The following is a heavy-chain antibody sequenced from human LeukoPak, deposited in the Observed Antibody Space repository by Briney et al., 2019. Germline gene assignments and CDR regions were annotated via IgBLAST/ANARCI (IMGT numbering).Heavy chain of an antibody. Sequence: SETLSLTCAVYGGSFSGYYWSWIRQPPGKGLEWIGEINHSGSTNYNPSLKSRVTISVDTSKNQFSLKLSSVTAADTAVYYCARGRSSKYYYGSGSPFDYWGQGTLVTVSS. CDR2: INHSGST. J-gene: IGHJ4*02. D-gene: IGHD3-10*01. CDR3: ARGRSSKYYYGSGSPFDY. CDR1: GGSFSGYY. V-gene: IGHV4-34*01.